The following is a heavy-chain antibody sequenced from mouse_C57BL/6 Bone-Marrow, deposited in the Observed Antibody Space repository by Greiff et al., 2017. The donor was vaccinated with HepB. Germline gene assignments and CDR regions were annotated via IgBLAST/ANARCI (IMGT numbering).Heavy chain of an antibody. J-gene: IGHJ3*01. V-gene: IGHV5-4*01. Sequence: EVQLHESGGGLVKPGGSLKLSCAASGFTFSSYAMSWVRQTPEKRLEWVATISDGGSYTYYPDNVKGRFTISRDNAKNNLYLQMSHLKSEDTAMYYCARDGGLLRLFAYWGQGTLVTVSA. CDR1: GFTFSSYA. D-gene: IGHD2-3*01. CDR2: ISDGGSYT. CDR3: ARDGGLLRLFAY.